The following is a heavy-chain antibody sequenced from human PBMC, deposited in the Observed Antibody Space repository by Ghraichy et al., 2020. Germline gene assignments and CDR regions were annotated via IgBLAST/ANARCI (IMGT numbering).Heavy chain of an antibody. CDR2: ISYDGSNK. CDR3: ARDPGIAAAGTETYFDY. Sequence: GGSLRLSCAASGFTFSSYAMHWVRQAPGKGLEWVAVISYDGSNKYYADSVKGRFTISRDNSKNTLYLQMNSLRAEDTAVYYCARDPGIAAAGTETYFDYWGQGTLVTVSS. V-gene: IGHV3-30-3*01. CDR1: GFTFSSYA. J-gene: IGHJ4*02. D-gene: IGHD6-13*01.